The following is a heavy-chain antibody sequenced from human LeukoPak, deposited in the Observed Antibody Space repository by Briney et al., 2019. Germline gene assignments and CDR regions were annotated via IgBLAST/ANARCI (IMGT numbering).Heavy chain of an antibody. CDR1: GGSISSYY. J-gene: IGHJ4*02. Sequence: SETLSLTCTVSGGSISSYYWGWIRQPPGKGLEWIGSIYYSGSTYYNPSRKSGVTISVDTSKNQFSLKLSSVTAADTAVYYCARQRVLRFLEWLEYFDYWGQGTLVTVSS. CDR3: ARQRVLRFLEWLEYFDY. D-gene: IGHD3-3*01. CDR2: IYYSGST. V-gene: IGHV4-39*01.